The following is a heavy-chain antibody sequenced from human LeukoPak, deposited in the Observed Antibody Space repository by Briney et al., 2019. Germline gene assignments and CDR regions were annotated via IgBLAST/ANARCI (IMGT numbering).Heavy chain of an antibody. CDR2: ISHDGRTK. Sequence: GSLRLSCVVSGFNFDKFAMHWVRQPLGKGLGWGAVISHDGRTKYYADSMKGRITISRDNSKNTLFLQMNNLRSEDTAVYFCARPSPPGDGYNPPDHWGQGTLVTVSS. D-gene: IGHD5-24*01. CDR3: ARPSPPGDGYNPPDH. J-gene: IGHJ4*02. V-gene: IGHV3-30*04. CDR1: GFNFDKFA.